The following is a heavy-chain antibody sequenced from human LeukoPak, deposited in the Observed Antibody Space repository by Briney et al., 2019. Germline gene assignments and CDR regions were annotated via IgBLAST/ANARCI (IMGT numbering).Heavy chain of an antibody. CDR2: INHRGGA. D-gene: IGHD4-23*01. J-gene: IGHJ4*02. CDR3: AIDPTTVENVPHYFDD. V-gene: IGHV4-34*01. CDR1: GGYFIGYH. Sequence: SETLSLTCAVSGGYFIGYHCNWMRQSPGKGLEWIAEINHRGGANYNPSLKSRVTISVDTSKNQFSLKLRSATAADTAVYYCAIDPTTVENVPHYFDDWGQGTLVTVSS.